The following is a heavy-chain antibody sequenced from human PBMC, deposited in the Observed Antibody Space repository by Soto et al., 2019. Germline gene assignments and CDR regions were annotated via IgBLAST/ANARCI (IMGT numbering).Heavy chain of an antibody. Sequence: EVQLVESGGGLVQPGGSLRLSCAASGFTFSSYEMNWVCQAPGKGLEWVSYISSSGSTIYYADSVKGRFTISRDNAKNSLYLQMNSLRAEDTAVYYCARADYYGMDVWGQGTTVTVSS. CDR3: ARADYYGMDV. CDR1: GFTFSSYE. CDR2: ISSSGSTI. V-gene: IGHV3-48*03. J-gene: IGHJ6*02.